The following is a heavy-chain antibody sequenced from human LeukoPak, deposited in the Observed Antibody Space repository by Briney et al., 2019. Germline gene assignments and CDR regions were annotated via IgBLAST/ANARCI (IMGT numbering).Heavy chain of an antibody. Sequence: GASVKVSCKASGYTFTSYYMYWVRQAPGQGLEWMGWINPNSGGTNYAQKFQGRVTMTRDTSISTAYMELSRLRSDDTAVYYCARSQVGATHLDYWGQGTLVTVSS. CDR2: INPNSGGT. CDR3: ARSQVGATHLDY. D-gene: IGHD1-26*01. J-gene: IGHJ4*02. CDR1: GYTFTSYY. V-gene: IGHV1-2*02.